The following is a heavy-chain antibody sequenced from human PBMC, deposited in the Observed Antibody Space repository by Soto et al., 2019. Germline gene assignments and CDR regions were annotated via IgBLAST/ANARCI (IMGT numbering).Heavy chain of an antibody. CDR2: INTSGGNT. V-gene: IGHV3-23*01. D-gene: IGHD6-13*01. J-gene: IGHJ5*01. CDR1: GFTFSNYA. CDR3: TEGWQHDS. Sequence: EVQLLESGGGLVQPGGSLRLSCAASGFTFSNYAMTWVRQAPGKGLECVSTINTSGGNTHYADSVKGRFSVSRDNSKNTPSLQMNSLRAEDPAVYYCTEGWQHDSWGQGTLVTVSS.